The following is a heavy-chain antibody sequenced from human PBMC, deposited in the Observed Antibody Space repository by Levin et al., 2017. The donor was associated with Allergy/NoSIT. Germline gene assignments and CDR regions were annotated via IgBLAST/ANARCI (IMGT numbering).Heavy chain of an antibody. CDR1: GDSVTRTSSY. J-gene: IGHJ6*02. Sequence: SQTLSLTCSVSGDSVTRTSSYWGWIRQPPGKGLEWIGSIHYSGSTYYNPSLKSRVTVSVDTSKNQFSLRLTSWTAADTAVYYCARLNYTDSLNFHGMDVWGQGTTVTVSS. CDR3: ARLNYTDSLNFHGMDV. V-gene: IGHV4-39*01. CDR2: IHYSGST. D-gene: IGHD4-17*01.